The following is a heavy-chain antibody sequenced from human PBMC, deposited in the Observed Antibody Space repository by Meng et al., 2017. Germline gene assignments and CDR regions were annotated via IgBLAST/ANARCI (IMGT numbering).Heavy chain of an antibody. D-gene: IGHD2-21*01. Sequence: GESLKISCAASGFTFSDYYMSWIRQAPGKGLEWVSGIFLSSDTVDYAGSVKGRFTTSRDRAKNSLFLQMNSLRPDDTALYYCTRDIYAGGADVWGQGTMVTVSS. V-gene: IGHV3-11*01. CDR3: TRDIYAGGADV. CDR2: IFLSSDTV. CDR1: GFTFSDYY. J-gene: IGHJ3*01.